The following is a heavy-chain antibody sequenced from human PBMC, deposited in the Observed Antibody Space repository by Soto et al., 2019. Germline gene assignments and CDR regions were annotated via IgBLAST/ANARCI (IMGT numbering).Heavy chain of an antibody. J-gene: IGHJ1*01. CDR1: GGSFSGYY. CDR2: INHSGST. D-gene: IGHD6-13*01. Sequence: SETLSLTCAVYGGSFSGYYWSWIRQPPGKGLEWIGEINHSGSTNYNPSLKSRVTISVDTSKNQFSLKLSSVTAADTAVYYCARQFIAAAGTIRYRQYFQHWGQGTLVTVSS. V-gene: IGHV4-34*01. CDR3: ARQFIAAAGTIRYRQYFQH.